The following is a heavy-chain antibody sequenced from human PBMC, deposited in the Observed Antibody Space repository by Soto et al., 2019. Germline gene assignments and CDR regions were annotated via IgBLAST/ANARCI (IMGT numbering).Heavy chain of an antibody. Sequence: QITLNESGPTQVKPRQTLTLTCTFSGFSLTTSGVGVGWIRQSPGKAPEWLALIYWDDDKRYSPSLKSRLTITKDTSKIQVVLTMADLDPADTATYYCAHRVLRTVFGLATTTAIYFDFWGQGTPVAVSS. CDR3: AHRVLRTVFGLATTTAIYFDF. CDR2: IYWDDDK. D-gene: IGHD3-3*01. V-gene: IGHV2-5*02. CDR1: GFSLTTSGVG. J-gene: IGHJ4*02.